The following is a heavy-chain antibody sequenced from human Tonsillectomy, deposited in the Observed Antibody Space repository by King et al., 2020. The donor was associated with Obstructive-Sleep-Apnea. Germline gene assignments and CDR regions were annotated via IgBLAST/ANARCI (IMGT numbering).Heavy chain of an antibody. CDR3: ARDKGGRTNFDY. J-gene: IGHJ4*02. CDR1: GFTFSIYS. CDR2: VRRSSSTI. Sequence: VQLVESGGGLVQPGGYLRLFCAASGFTFSIYSLHLVRQAPGKGLDWGSCVRRSSSTIYYADSGKGRFTITRDNAKNSLYLQMNSLRAEDTAVYYCARDKGGRTNFDYWGQGTLVTVSS. D-gene: IGHD1/OR15-1a*01. V-gene: IGHV3-48*04.